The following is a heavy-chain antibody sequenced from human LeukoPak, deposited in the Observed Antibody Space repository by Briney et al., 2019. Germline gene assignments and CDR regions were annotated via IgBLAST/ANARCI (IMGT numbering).Heavy chain of an antibody. J-gene: IGHJ3*02. CDR3: ANDGAYYDINTYAFDI. CDR1: GFTFSSYA. Sequence: GGPLRLSCAASGFTFSSYAMSWVRQAPGKGLEWVSAISGSGGSTYYADSVKGRFTISRDNSRNTLYLQMNSLRAEDTAVYYCANDGAYYDINTYAFDIWGQGTMVTVSS. V-gene: IGHV3-23*01. D-gene: IGHD3-22*01. CDR2: ISGSGGST.